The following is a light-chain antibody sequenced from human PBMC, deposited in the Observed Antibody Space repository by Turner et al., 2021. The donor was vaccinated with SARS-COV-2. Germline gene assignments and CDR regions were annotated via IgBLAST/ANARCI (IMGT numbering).Light chain of an antibody. CDR1: QSFSNN. CDR3: QQYNSWPPLT. Sequence: EIVMTQSPDILSVSPGERATLSCRASQSFSNNLACYQQRPGQPPRLLIYGASTRATGVPDRFSGSGSGTQFTLTISSLQSDDFATYYCQQYNSWPPLTFGGGTKVEI. V-gene: IGKV3-15*01. CDR2: GAS. J-gene: IGKJ4*01.